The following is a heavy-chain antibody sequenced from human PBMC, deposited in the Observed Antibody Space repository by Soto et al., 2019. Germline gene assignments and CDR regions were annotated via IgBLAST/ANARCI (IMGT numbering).Heavy chain of an antibody. CDR3: AKGSAGYSYGTIDY. J-gene: IGHJ4*02. Sequence: GGSLRLSCAASGFTFSSYGMHWVRQAPGKGLEWVAVISYDGSNKYYADSVKGRFTISRDNSKNTLYLQMNSLRAEDTAVYYCAKGSAGYSYGTIDYWGQGTLVTVSS. D-gene: IGHD5-18*01. CDR1: GFTFSSYG. V-gene: IGHV3-30*18. CDR2: ISYDGSNK.